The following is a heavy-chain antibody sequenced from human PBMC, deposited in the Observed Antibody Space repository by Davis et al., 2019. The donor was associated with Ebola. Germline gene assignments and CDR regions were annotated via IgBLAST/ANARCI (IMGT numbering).Heavy chain of an antibody. Sequence: PGGSLRLSCAASGFTFDDYAMHWVRQAPGKGLEWVSGISWNSGSIGYADSVKGRFTISRDNAKNSLYLQMNSLRAEDTAFYYCAKDIARRKAFDIWGQGTMVTVSS. V-gene: IGHV3-9*01. CDR2: ISWNSGSI. J-gene: IGHJ3*02. CDR1: GFTFDDYA. CDR3: AKDIARRKAFDI.